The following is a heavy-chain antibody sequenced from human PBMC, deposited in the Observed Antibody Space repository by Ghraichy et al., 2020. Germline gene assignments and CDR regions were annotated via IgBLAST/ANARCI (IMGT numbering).Heavy chain of an antibody. CDR1: GFTFPNHE. J-gene: IGHJ4*02. CDR2: IGGNVGTI. Sequence: GGSLRLSCAASGFTFPNHEMMWVRQAPGKGLEWVSYIGGNVGTIYYTKSVKGRFTISRDNAKNSVYLQMHSLGAEDTAVYYCARGGGMGNYNEMYYLDYWGQGTLVTVSS. CDR3: ARGGGMGNYNEMYYLDY. V-gene: IGHV3-48*03. D-gene: IGHD1-7*01.